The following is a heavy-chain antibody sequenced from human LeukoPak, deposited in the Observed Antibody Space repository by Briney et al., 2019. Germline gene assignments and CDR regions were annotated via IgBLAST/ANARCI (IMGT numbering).Heavy chain of an antibody. CDR1: GYTFTGYY. D-gene: IGHD3-10*01. J-gene: IGHJ4*02. Sequence: ASVKVSCKASGYTFTGYYMHWVRQAPGQGLEWMGWINPNSGGTNYAQKFQGRVTMTRDTSISTAYMELSRLRSDDTAVYYCARALLRTYYYGSGSYYLDYWGQGPLVTVSS. V-gene: IGHV1-2*02. CDR2: INPNSGGT. CDR3: ARALLRTYYYGSGSYYLDY.